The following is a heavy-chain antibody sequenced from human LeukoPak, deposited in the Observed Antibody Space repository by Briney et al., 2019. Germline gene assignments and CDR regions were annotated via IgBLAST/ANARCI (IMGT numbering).Heavy chain of an antibody. D-gene: IGHD1-26*01. J-gene: IGHJ4*02. CDR1: GYTFTSYY. V-gene: IGHV1-46*01. CDR3: ARVPGSYYDY. CDR2: INPSGGST. Sequence: SVKXSCKASGYTFTSYYMHWVRQAPGQGLEWMGIINPSGGSTIYAQKFQGRVTMTRDMSTSTVYMEVSSLRSEDTAVYYCARVPGSYYDYWGQGTLVTVSS.